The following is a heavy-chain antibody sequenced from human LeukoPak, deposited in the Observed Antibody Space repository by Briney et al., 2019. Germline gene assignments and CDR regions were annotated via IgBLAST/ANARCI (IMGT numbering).Heavy chain of an antibody. CDR2: ISGSGSTT. J-gene: IGHJ4*02. D-gene: IGHD1-14*01. CDR1: GFTFSAYS. CDR3: AKGTLTSGNFDY. Sequence: GGSLRLSCAASGFTFSAYSMNWVRQAPGKGLQWVSTISGSGSTTFYADSVRGRFTISRDNSRNTLYLQMNSLRADDTAVYYCAKGTLTSGNFDYWGQGTLVTVSS. V-gene: IGHV3-23*01.